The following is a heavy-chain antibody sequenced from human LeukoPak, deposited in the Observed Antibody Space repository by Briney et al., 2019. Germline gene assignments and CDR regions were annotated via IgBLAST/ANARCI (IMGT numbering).Heavy chain of an antibody. J-gene: IGHJ4*01. D-gene: IGHD2-2*01. CDR3: ARDTRGESDY. CDR2: NSDTV. V-gene: IGHV3-48*04. Sequence: NSDTVHYSNSVKGRFTISRDNAKNSLYLQMNSLRAEDTAMYYCARDTRGESDYWGHGTLVTVSS.